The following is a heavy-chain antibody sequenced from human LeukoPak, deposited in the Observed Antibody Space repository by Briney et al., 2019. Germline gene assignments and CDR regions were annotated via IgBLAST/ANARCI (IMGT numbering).Heavy chain of an antibody. CDR2: IKSKTEGGTT. CDR1: GFTFSKAW. Sequence: GGSLRLSCAASGFTFSKAWMSWVRQAPGKGLEWVGRIKSKTEGGTTDYAAPVKGRFTISRDDSKKTLDLQMNSLKTEDTAVYYCTTDLYRSSTSCWTFDYWGQGTLVTVSS. J-gene: IGHJ4*02. V-gene: IGHV3-15*01. D-gene: IGHD2-2*01. CDR3: TTDLYRSSTSCWTFDY.